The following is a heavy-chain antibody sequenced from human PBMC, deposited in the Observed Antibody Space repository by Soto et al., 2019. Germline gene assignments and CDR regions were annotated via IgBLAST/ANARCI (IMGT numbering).Heavy chain of an antibody. CDR2: IYYSGST. Sequence: SETLSLTCTVSVGSISSYYWSWIRQPPGKGLEWIGYIYYSGSTNYNPSLKSRVTISVDTSKNQFSLKLSSVTAADTAVYYCARLRVGRVQLERYFDYWGQGTLVTVSS. J-gene: IGHJ4*02. D-gene: IGHD1-1*01. V-gene: IGHV4-59*08. CDR1: VGSISSYY. CDR3: ARLRVGRVQLERYFDY.